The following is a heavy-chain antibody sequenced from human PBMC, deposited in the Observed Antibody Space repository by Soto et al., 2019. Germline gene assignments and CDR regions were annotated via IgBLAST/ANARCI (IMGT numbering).Heavy chain of an antibody. J-gene: IGHJ6*03. V-gene: IGHV4-34*01. CDR3: ARGGDIAVAGTDYYYYMDV. Sequence: QVQLQQWGAGLLKPSETLSLTCAVYGGSFSGYYWSWIRQPPGKGLEWIGEINHSGSINYNPSLKSRVTISVDTSKNQFSLKLSSVTAADTAVYYCARGGDIAVAGTDYYYYMDVWGKGTTVTVSS. D-gene: IGHD6-19*01. CDR2: INHSGSI. CDR1: GGSFSGYY.